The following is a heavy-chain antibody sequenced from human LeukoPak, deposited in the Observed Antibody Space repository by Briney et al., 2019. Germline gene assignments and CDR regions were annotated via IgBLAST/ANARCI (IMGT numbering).Heavy chain of an antibody. Sequence: SETLSLTCTVSGGSISSSSYYWGWIRQPPGKGLEWIGEINHSGSTNYNPSLKSRVTISVDTSKNQFSLKLSSVTAADTAVYYCARCCSSTSLEYGMDVWGQGTTVTVSS. D-gene: IGHD2-2*01. CDR1: GGSISSSSYY. CDR2: INHSGST. J-gene: IGHJ6*02. V-gene: IGHV4-39*07. CDR3: ARCCSSTSLEYGMDV.